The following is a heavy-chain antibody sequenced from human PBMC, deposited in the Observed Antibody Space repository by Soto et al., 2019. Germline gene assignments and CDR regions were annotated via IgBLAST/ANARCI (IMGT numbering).Heavy chain of an antibody. CDR3: ARDSGSGSTLYYFDY. V-gene: IGHV1-46*01. Sequence: QVRLVQSGAEVKKPGASVKVSCKASGYTFTSYYMHWVRQAPGQGLEWMGIINPSGGSTSYAQKFQGRVTMTRDTSTSTVYMELSSLGSEDTAVDYCARDSGSGSTLYYFDYWGQGTLVTVSS. D-gene: IGHD6-19*01. J-gene: IGHJ4*02. CDR2: INPSGGST. CDR1: GYTFTSYY.